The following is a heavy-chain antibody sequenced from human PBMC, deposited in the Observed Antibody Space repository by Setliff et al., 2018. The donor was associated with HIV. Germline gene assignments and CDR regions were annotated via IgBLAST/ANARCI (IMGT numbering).Heavy chain of an antibody. Sequence: QTGGSLRLSCAASGFTFTDYSMHWIRQAPGKGPEWMSVISYDGSIKNYADSVKGRFTISRDNSKNSIFVQLTSLRPDDTGVYYCARVRYGGFDLWGQGTLVTVSS. CDR3: ARVRYGGFDL. V-gene: IGHV3-30*04. D-gene: IGHD3-16*01. CDR1: GFTFTDYS. J-gene: IGHJ4*02. CDR2: ISYDGSIK.